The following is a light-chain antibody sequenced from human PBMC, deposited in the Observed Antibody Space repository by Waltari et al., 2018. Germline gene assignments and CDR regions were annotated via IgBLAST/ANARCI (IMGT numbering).Light chain of an antibody. Sequence: IMLTQSPGTLSLSPGERATLSCRASQSISGYLAWYQQKPGQAPRLLIYGASTRATAIPDRFSGSGSGTDFSLTISGLEPEDSAVYYCQHHFRLPATFGQGTKVEIK. CDR2: GAS. J-gene: IGKJ1*01. CDR1: QSISGY. V-gene: IGKV3-20*01. CDR3: QHHFRLPAT.